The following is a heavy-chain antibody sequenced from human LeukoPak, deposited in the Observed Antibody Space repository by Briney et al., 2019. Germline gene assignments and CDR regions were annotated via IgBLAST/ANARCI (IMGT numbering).Heavy chain of an antibody. CDR1: EYTFTNYF. J-gene: IGHJ4*02. CDR3: ARGGYDFSSGYYPSR. V-gene: IGHV1-46*01. D-gene: IGHD3-3*01. Sequence: GASLKVSCKASEYTFTNYFMHWVRQAPGQGLEWMGVINPSAGSTSYAQKFRGRVTMTRDTSTSTVYMELNSLRSEDTAVYYCARGGYDFSSGYYPSRWGQGTLVTVSS. CDR2: INPSAGST.